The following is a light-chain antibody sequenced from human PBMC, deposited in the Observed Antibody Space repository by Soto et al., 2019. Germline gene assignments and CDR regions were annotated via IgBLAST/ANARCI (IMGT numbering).Light chain of an antibody. CDR3: QQYGSSRT. J-gene: IGKJ1*01. V-gene: IGKV3-20*01. CDR2: GAS. CDR1: QSVSSNY. Sequence: IVLTQSPCTLSLSPGERATLSCRASQSVSSNYLAWYQQKPGQAARLLIYGASGRATGIPDRFSGSGSGTDFTLTISGLEPEDFAAYYCQQYGSSRTFGQGTKV.